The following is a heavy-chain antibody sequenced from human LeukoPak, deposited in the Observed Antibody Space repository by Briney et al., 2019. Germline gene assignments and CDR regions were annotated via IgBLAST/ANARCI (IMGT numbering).Heavy chain of an antibody. V-gene: IGHV3-74*01. CDR1: GNYW. Sequence: GGSLRLSCAASGNYWMHWVRQAPGKGLVWVSRISSDGGTTTYADSVKGRFTISRDNAKNTMYLQMNSLRAEDTALYYCARVTEYSTAGMRYWGQGTLVTVSS. CDR3: ARVTEYSTAGMRY. J-gene: IGHJ4*02. CDR2: ISSDGGTT. D-gene: IGHD6-13*01.